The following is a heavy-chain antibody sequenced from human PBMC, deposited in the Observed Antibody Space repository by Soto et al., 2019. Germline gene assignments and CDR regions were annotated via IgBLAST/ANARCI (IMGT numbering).Heavy chain of an antibody. Sequence: SGTLSLTCAVSGGSISSGGYSWSWIRQPPGKGLEWIGYIYHSGSTYYNPSLKSRVTISVDRSKNQFSLKLSSVTAADTAVYYCARVSMVRGAATFDYWGQGTLVTVSS. CDR1: GGSISSGGYS. D-gene: IGHD3-10*01. CDR3: ARVSMVRGAATFDY. V-gene: IGHV4-30-2*01. CDR2: IYHSGST. J-gene: IGHJ4*02.